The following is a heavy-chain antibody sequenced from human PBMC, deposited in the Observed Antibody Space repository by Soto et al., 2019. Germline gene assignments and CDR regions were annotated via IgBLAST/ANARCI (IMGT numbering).Heavy chain of an antibody. CDR3: ASSMITFGGVPVH. V-gene: IGHV1-18*01. CDR1: GYTFTRYA. Sequence: ASVKVSGKASGYTFTRYAMHWVRQAPGQRLEWMGWISAYNGNTNYAQKLQGRVTMTTDTSTSTACMELRSLRSDDTAVYYCASSMITFGGVPVHWGQGTLVTVSS. J-gene: IGHJ4*02. D-gene: IGHD3-16*01. CDR2: ISAYNGNT.